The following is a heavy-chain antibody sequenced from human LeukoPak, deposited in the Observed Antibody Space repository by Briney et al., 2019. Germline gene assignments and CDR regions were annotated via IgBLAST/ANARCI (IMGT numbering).Heavy chain of an antibody. D-gene: IGHD6-6*01. CDR1: GFTVSDNY. CDR2: MYSGGDT. CDR3: VLTPGQLGPSGRFDP. Sequence: PGGSLRLSCAASGFTVSDNYISWVRQAPGKGLEWVSVMYSGGDTYYADSVKGRFTISRDNAEKSLYLEMNSLRVEDTAVYYCVLTPGQLGPSGRFDPFGHGTLVTVSS. V-gene: IGHV3-53*01. J-gene: IGHJ5*02.